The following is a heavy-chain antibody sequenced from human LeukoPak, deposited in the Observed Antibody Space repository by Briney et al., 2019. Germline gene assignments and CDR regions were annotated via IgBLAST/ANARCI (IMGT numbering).Heavy chain of an antibody. CDR2: VTGSGGST. CDR3: AKRVPYSSSSVYFDC. Sequence: GGSLRLSCAASGFTFSSYAMNWVRQAPGKGLEWVSSVTGSGGSTWYADSVKGRFTISRDNSKETLYLQMNNLRAEDTAFYYCAKRVPYSSSSVYFDCWGQGTLVTVSS. CDR1: GFTFSSYA. J-gene: IGHJ4*02. V-gene: IGHV3-23*01. D-gene: IGHD6-6*01.